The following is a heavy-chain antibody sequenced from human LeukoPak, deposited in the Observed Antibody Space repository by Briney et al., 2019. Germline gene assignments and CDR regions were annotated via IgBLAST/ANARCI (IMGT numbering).Heavy chain of an antibody. CDR2: INPNSGGT. D-gene: IGHD3-10*01. CDR3: ARDQRITMVRGVNPPDY. V-gene: IGHV1-2*06. J-gene: IGHJ4*02. CDR1: GYTFTGYY. Sequence: ASVKVSCKASGYTFTGYYMHWVRQAPGQGLEWMGRINPNSGGTNYAQKCQGRVTMTRDTSISTAYMELSRLRSDDTAVYYCARDQRITMVRGVNPPDYWGQGTLVTVSS.